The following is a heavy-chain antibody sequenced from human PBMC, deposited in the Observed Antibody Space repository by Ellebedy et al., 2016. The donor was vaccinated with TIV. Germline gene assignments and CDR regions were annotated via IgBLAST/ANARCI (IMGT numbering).Heavy chain of an antibody. CDR2: LSSSSISR. J-gene: IGHJ6*03. V-gene: IGHV3-21*01. D-gene: IGHD2-2*01. Sequence: GESLKISXAASGFTFRSYNMNWVRQAPGKGLEWVSSLSSSSISRYYADSVKGRFTISRDNANNSLYLQMNRLRVEDTAVYYCARGGPASPLYYMGVWGKGTTVTVSS. CDR1: GFTFRSYN. CDR3: ARGGPASPLYYMGV.